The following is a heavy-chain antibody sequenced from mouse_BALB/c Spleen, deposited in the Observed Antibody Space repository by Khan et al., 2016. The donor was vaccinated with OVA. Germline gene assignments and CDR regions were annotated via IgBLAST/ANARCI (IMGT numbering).Heavy chain of an antibody. J-gene: IGHJ3*01. CDR1: GYTFTDYY. CDR3: AIRNYFGYTFAY. Sequence: VQLQQPGAELARPGASVKLSCKASGYTFTDYYINWVKQRTGQGLEWIGEIYPGSGNTNYNEKFKDKATLTADKSSTTAYMQLSSLTSEDSAVYFCAIRNYFGYTFAYWGQGTLVTVSA. V-gene: IGHV1-77*01. CDR2: IYPGSGNT. D-gene: IGHD1-2*01.